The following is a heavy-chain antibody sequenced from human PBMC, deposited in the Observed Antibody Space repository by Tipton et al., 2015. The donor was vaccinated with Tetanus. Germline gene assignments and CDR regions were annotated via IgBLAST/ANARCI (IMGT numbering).Heavy chain of an antibody. D-gene: IGHD2-8*01. V-gene: IGHV4-39*01. CDR3: ARLSSSTNDAHAFGV. J-gene: IGHJ3*01. CDR2: IYNSGNA. Sequence: TLSLTCTISGGSISSTNYYWGWIRQPPGKGLEWIGSIYNSGNAYYNPSLGSRVTMSVDTSKIQFSLRLSSVTAADTAVYYCARLSSSTNDAHAFGVWGKGTMVTVSS. CDR1: GGSISSTNYY.